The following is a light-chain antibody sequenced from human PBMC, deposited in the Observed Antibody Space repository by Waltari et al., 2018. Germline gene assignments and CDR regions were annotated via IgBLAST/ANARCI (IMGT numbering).Light chain of an antibody. V-gene: IGKV1-NL1*01. CDR3: QHGYGTPLT. J-gene: IGKJ4*01. Sequence: DIQITQSPSSLSASVGARFPIICQASQGSGNNLAWYQQKPGKVPKLLIYKASTLQSGVPSRFSGSGSGTDFTLTISSLQPEDFATYYCQHGYGTPLTFGGGTKVEIK. CDR1: QGSGNN. CDR2: KAS.